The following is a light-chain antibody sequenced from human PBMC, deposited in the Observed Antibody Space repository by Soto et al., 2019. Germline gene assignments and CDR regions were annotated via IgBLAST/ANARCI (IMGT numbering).Light chain of an antibody. Sequence: QSGLTQPPSASGTPGQRVTISCSGSSSNIGSNTVNWYQQLPGTAPKLLIYSNNQRPSGVPDRFSGSKSGTSASLAISGLQSEDEADYYCAAWDDSLNALFGGGTKLTVL. CDR3: AAWDDSLNAL. V-gene: IGLV1-44*01. CDR1: SSNIGSNT. CDR2: SNN. J-gene: IGLJ3*02.